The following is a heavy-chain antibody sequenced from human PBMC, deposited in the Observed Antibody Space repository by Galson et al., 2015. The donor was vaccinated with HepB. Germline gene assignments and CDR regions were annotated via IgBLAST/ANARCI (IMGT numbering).Heavy chain of an antibody. CDR3: ARGAVAGNGGIAWFDT. Sequence: ETLSLTCSVSGGSIRNKSYYWGWIRQPPGKGLEWIGSIYYSGSTYYKPSLKSRVTISVDTSKNQFSLKLTSVTAADTTVYYCARGAVAGNGGIAWFDTWGQGTLVTVSS. J-gene: IGHJ5*02. CDR1: GGSIRNKSYY. V-gene: IGHV4-39*01. CDR2: IYYSGST. D-gene: IGHD6-19*01.